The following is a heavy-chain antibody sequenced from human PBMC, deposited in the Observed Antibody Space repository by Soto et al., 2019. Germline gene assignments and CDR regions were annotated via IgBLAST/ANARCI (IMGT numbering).Heavy chain of an antibody. CDR3: AGWDSSCWPYYYYYGMDF. CDR1: GYTFTSYD. J-gene: IGHJ6*02. Sequence: ASVKVSCKASGYTFTSYDINWVRQATGQGLEWMGWMNPNSGNTGYAQKFQGRVTMTRNTSISTAYMELSSLRSEDTAVYYCAGWDSSCWPYYYYYGMDFWGQGTSVTGSS. CDR2: MNPNSGNT. D-gene: IGHD6-13*01. V-gene: IGHV1-8*01.